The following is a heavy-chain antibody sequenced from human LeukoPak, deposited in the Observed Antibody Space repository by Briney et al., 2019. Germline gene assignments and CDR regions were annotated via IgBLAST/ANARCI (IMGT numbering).Heavy chain of an antibody. D-gene: IGHD3-10*01. CDR1: GYSFTSYW. CDR2: IYPGDSDT. J-gene: IGHJ4*02. CDR3: ASRNYGTYYYGSGSYYNDY. Sequence: GESLKISCKGSGYSFTSYWIGWVRPMPGKGLEWMGIIYPGDSDTRYSPSFQGQVTISADKSISTAYLQWSSLKASDTAMYYCASRNYGTYYYGSGSYYNDYWGQGTLVTVSS. V-gene: IGHV5-51*01.